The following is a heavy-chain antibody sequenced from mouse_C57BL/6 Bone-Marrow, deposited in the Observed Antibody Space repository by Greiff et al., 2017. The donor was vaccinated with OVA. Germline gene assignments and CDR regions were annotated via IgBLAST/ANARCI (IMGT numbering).Heavy chain of an antibody. D-gene: IGHD2-4*01. J-gene: IGHJ2*01. CDR2: IYPRSGNT. CDR1: GYTFTSYG. Sequence: VQLQQSGAELARPGASVKLSCKASGYTFTSYGISWVKQRTGQGLEWIGEIYPRSGNTYYNEKFKGKATLTADKSSSTAYMELRSLTSADSAVYVCARKGYDFYYFDYWGQGTTLTVSS. V-gene: IGHV1-81*01. CDR3: ARKGYDFYYFDY.